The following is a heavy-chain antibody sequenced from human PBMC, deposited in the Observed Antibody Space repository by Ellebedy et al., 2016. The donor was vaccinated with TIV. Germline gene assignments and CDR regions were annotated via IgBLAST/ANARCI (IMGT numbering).Heavy chain of an antibody. Sequence: GGSLRLXXAASGFTFSSYSMNWVRQAPGKGLEWVSSISSSSSYIYYADSVKGRFTISRDNAKNSLYLQMNSLRAEDTAVYYCARLGSSGAPDYWGQGTLVTVSS. D-gene: IGHD6-19*01. CDR3: ARLGSSGAPDY. CDR1: GFTFSSYS. CDR2: ISSSSSYI. V-gene: IGHV3-21*01. J-gene: IGHJ4*02.